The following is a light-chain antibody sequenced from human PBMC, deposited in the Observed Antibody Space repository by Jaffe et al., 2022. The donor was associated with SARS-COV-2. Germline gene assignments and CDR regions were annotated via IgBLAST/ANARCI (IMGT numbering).Light chain of an antibody. Sequence: QSALTQPASVSGSPGQSITISCTGTSSDVGAHNYVSWYQQHPGKVPKLMISEVTNRPSGVSNRFSGSKSGNTASLTISGLQAEDEADYYCSSYTTSTTWVFGGGTKLTVL. J-gene: IGLJ3*02. CDR1: SSDVGAHNY. CDR2: EVT. CDR3: SSYTTSTTWV. V-gene: IGLV2-14*01.